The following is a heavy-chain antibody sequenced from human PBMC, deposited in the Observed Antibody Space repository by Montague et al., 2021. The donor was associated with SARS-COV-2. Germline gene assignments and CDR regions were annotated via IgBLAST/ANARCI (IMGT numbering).Heavy chain of an antibody. CDR1: GFSFSSYN. D-gene: IGHD6-19*01. J-gene: IGHJ4*02. CDR2: MSSSSKYI. Sequence: SLRPSCAASGFSFSSYNMNWVRQAPGKGLEWVSSMSSSSKYIYYADSVKDRFTISRDNAKNSLYLQMNSLRAEDTAIYYCAKDLEQWLVGRDYFDYWGQGTLVTVSS. CDR3: AKDLEQWLVGRDYFDY. V-gene: IGHV3-21*01.